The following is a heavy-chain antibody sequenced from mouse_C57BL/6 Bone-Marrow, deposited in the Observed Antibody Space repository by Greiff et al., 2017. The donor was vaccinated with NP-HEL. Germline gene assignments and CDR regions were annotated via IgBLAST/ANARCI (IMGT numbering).Heavy chain of an antibody. D-gene: IGHD1-1*01. CDR3: ASGITTVVATNY. Sequence: VQLQQPGAELVKPGASVKMSCKASGYTFTSYWITWVKQRPGQGLEWIGDIYPGSGSTNYNEKFKSKATLTVDTSSSTAYMQLSSLTSEDSAVYYCASGITTVVATNYWGQGTTLTVSS. V-gene: IGHV1-55*01. CDR1: GYTFTSYW. J-gene: IGHJ2*01. CDR2: IYPGSGST.